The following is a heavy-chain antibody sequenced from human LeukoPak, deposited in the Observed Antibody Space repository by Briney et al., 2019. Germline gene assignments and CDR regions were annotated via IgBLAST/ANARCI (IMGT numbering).Heavy chain of an antibody. CDR1: DFSFITYA. J-gene: IGHJ5*02. CDR2: ISGGGDAT. CDR3: TLNNWYENGFDP. Sequence: GGSLRLSCAASDFSFITYAMSWVRQAPGKGLEWVSTISGGGDATYYADSVKGRFTISRDNSKNTLYLQMNSLRAEDTAVYYCTLNNWYENGFDPWGQGTLVTVSS. D-gene: IGHD1-1*01. V-gene: IGHV3-23*01.